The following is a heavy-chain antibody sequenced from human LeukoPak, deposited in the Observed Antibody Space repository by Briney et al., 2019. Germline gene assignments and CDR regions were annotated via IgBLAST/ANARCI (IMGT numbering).Heavy chain of an antibody. D-gene: IGHD3-22*01. J-gene: IGHJ5*01. CDR2: IDTTTQNT. V-gene: IGHV1-18*01. CDR3: ATSSGDSSAWVDF. CDR1: GSTFSNYG. Sequence: ASVKVSCKTSGSTFSNYGVTWVRQAPGQRCEWMGWIDTTTQNTKYTQPFQGRITVTTDSSRHTAYMELRSLRSDDTAIYYCATSSGDSSAWVDFWARGTLVIVSP.